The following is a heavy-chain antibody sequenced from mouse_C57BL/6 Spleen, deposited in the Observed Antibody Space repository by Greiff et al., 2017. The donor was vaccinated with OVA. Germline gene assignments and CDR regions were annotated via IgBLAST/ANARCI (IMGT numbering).Heavy chain of an antibody. CDR3: ARVTSVVAVDY. J-gene: IGHJ2*01. CDR1: GYTFTGYW. V-gene: IGHV1-9*01. CDR2: NLPGSGST. D-gene: IGHD1-1*01. Sequence: VQLQQSGAELMKPGASVKLSCKATGYTFTGYWIEWVKQRPGHGLEWVGENLPGSGSTNYNEKFKGKGKFTAETYSNTAYMQLSSLTTEDSAVYYCARVTSVVAVDYWGQGTTLTVSS.